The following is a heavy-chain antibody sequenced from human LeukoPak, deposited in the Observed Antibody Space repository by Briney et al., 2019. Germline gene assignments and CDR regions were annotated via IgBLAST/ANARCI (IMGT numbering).Heavy chain of an antibody. V-gene: IGHV4-30-2*01. CDR1: GGSISSGGYY. Sequence: PSETLSLTCTVSGGSISSGGYYWSWIRQPPGKGLEWIGYIYHSGSTYYNPSLKSRVTISVDRSKNQFSLKLSSVTAADTAVYYCAREDTPRGIDYWGQGTLVTGSS. J-gene: IGHJ4*02. CDR3: AREDTPRGIDY. D-gene: IGHD5-18*01. CDR2: IYHSGST.